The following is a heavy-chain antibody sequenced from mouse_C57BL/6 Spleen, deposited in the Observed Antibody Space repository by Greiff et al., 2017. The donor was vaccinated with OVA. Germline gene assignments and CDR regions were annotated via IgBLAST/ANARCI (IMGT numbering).Heavy chain of an antibody. CDR1: GYTFTSYG. D-gene: IGHD3-2*02. CDR3: ARVSSGYPWFAY. Sequence: LQESGAELARPGASVKLSCKASGYTFTSYGISWVKQRTGQGLEWIGEIYPRSGNTYYNEKFKGKATLTADKSSSTAYMELRSLTSEDSAVYFCARVSSGYPWFAYWGQGTLVTVSA. V-gene: IGHV1-81*01. CDR2: IYPRSGNT. J-gene: IGHJ3*01.